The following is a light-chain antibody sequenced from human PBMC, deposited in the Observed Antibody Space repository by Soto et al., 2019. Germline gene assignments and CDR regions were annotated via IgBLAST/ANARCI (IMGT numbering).Light chain of an antibody. CDR2: AAS. CDR3: QQSYSSPPT. V-gene: IGKV1-39*01. Sequence: DIQMTQSPSSVSASVEDRVIITCRASQSISNHLNWYQQKPGKAPKLLIFAASSLQSGVPSRFSGSRSGPDFTLTISSLQPEDFATYYCQQSYSSPPTFXQGTK. CDR1: QSISNH. J-gene: IGKJ1*01.